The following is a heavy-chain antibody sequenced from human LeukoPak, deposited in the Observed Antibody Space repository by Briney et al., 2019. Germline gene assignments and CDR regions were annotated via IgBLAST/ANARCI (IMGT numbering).Heavy chain of an antibody. CDR2: IYSGGST. J-gene: IGHJ4*02. CDR1: GFTVSSNY. Sequence: GGSLRLSCAASGFTVSSNYMSWVRQAPGKGLEWVSVIYSGGSTYYADSVKGRFTISRDNSKNTLYLQMNSLRAEDTAVYYCAKISSSSSTNYFDYWGQGTLVTVSS. V-gene: IGHV3-53*01. D-gene: IGHD6-13*01. CDR3: AKISSSSSTNYFDY.